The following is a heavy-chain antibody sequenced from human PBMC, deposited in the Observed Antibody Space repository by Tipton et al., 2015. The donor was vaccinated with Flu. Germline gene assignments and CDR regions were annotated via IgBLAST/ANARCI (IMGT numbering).Heavy chain of an antibody. CDR2: ISWNGGST. CDR3: VKERLGIVGGMFDP. D-gene: IGHD2-15*01. Sequence: QLVQSGGVVVQPGGSLRLSCAASRFSFDDYAMHWVRQPPGRGLEWVSLISWNGGSTYYADSVKGRFTISRDNSKNSLYLQMNSLRVEDTAVYYCVKERLGIVGGMFDPWGQGTLVAVSS. V-gene: IGHV3-43D*04. CDR1: RFSFDDYA. J-gene: IGHJ5*02.